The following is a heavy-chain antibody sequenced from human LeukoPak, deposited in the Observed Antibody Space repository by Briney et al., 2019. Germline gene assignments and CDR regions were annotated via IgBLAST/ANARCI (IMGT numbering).Heavy chain of an antibody. J-gene: IGHJ4*02. CDR2: IYDSGST. D-gene: IGHD3-10*01. CDR3: ARSPTRAYGSGSYYSYYFDY. Sequence: PSETLSLTCTVSGGSISSYYWSWIRQPPGKGLEWIGYIYDSGSTNYNPSLKSRVTISVDTSKNQFSLKLSSVTAADTAVYYCARSPTRAYGSGSYYSYYFDYWGQGTLVTVSS. V-gene: IGHV4-59*01. CDR1: GGSISSYY.